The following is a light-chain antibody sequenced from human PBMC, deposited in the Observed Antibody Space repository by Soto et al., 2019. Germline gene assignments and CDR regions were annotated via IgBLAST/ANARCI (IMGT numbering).Light chain of an antibody. CDR2: DAS. CDR3: QQYNSYSWT. Sequence: GDRVTITCRSSQSISSWLAWYQQKPGKAPKLLIYDASSLESGVPSRFSGSGSGTEFTLTISSLQPDDFATYYCQQYNSYSWTFGQGTKVDIK. J-gene: IGKJ1*01. CDR1: QSISSW. V-gene: IGKV1-5*01.